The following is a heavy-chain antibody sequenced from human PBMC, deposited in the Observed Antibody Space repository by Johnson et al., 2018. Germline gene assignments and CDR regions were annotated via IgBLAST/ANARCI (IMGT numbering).Heavy chain of an antibody. CDR3: AADPLFHYEFQH. CDR2: IVAGTGNT. CDR1: GFTFTRSA. D-gene: IGHD3-22*01. J-gene: IGHJ1*01. V-gene: IGHV1-58*01. Sequence: QLVESGPEVRKPGTSVKVSCKTSGFTFTRSAVQWVRQARGQRLEWIGWIVAGTGNTNYAQKFQERVTIIRDVSTSTAYMELSSLISEDTAVYYWAADPLFHYEFQHWGQGTLVTVSS.